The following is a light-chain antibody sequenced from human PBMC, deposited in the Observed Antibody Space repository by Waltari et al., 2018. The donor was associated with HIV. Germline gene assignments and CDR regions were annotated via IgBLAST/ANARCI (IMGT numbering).Light chain of an antibody. CDR1: SSNIGSNT. CDR2: SNN. Sequence: QSVLTQPPSASGTPGQRVTISCSGSSSNIGSNTVNWYQQLPGTAPKLLIYSNNQRPSGVPDRFSRSKSGTSASLAISGLQSEDEADYYCAAWDDSLNVVVFGGGTKLTVL. J-gene: IGLJ2*01. CDR3: AAWDDSLNVVV. V-gene: IGLV1-44*01.